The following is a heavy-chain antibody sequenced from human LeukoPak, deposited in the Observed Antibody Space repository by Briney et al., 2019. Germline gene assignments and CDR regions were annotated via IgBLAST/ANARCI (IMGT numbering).Heavy chain of an antibody. CDR3: ARDDYGDYDGDY. D-gene: IGHD4-17*01. Sequence: GGSLRLSCAASGFTFSSYAMSWVRQAPGKGLEWVANIKQDGSEKYYVDSVKGRFTISRDNAKNSLYLQMNSLRAEDTAVYYCARDDYGDYDGDYWGQGTLVTVSS. CDR2: IKQDGSEK. CDR1: GFTFSSYA. V-gene: IGHV3-7*01. J-gene: IGHJ4*02.